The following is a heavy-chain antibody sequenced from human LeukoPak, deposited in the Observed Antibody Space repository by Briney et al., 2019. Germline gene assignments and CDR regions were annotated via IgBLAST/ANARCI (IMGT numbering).Heavy chain of an antibody. CDR1: GLTFSSYA. V-gene: IGHV3-23*01. J-gene: IGHJ4*02. CDR3: AKGAPLSGYSQVVDTVTTYRGDY. Sequence: PGGSLRLSCAASGLTFSSYAMSWVRQAPGKGLEWVSAISGSGGSTYYADSVKGRFTISRDNSKNTLYLQMNSLRAEDTALYYCAKGAPLSGYSQVVDTVTTYRGDYWGQGTLVTVSS. D-gene: IGHD4-17*01. CDR2: ISGSGGST.